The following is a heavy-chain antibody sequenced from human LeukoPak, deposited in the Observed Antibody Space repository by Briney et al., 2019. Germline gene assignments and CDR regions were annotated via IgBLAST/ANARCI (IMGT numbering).Heavy chain of an antibody. CDR1: GGSISSYY. CDR3: ARARVSQIPGNYYYYMDV. CDR2: IYYSGST. J-gene: IGHJ6*03. D-gene: IGHD2-8*01. V-gene: IGHV4-59*01. Sequence: PSETLSLTCTVSGGSISSYYWSWIRQPAGKGLEWIGYIYYSGSTNYNPSLKSRVTISVDTSKNQFSLKLTSMTAADTAVYYCARARVSQIPGNYYYYMDVWGKGTTVTVSS.